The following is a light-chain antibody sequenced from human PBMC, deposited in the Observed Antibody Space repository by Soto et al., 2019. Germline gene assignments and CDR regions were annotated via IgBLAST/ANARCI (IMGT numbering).Light chain of an antibody. CDR3: QQSYNTFPLT. Sequence: DIQMTQPPSSLSASVGDRVTITCRTSQSISSYLNWYQQKPGKAPKLLIYAASSLQGGVPSRFSGTGSGTVFTLTISSLQPEDFATYYCQQSYNTFPLTFGGGTKVDIK. CDR2: AAS. J-gene: IGKJ4*01. V-gene: IGKV1-39*01. CDR1: QSISSY.